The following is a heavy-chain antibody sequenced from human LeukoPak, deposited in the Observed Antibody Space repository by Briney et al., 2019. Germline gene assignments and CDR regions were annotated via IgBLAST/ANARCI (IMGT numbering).Heavy chain of an antibody. D-gene: IGHD3-22*01. CDR3: AKPQRGYYDRSGYRSLLWYCDL. CDR2: ISGSGGST. CDR1: GFTFISYA. J-gene: IGHJ2*01. Sequence: GGSLSLSCAASGFTFISYAMSWVRQAPGKGLECVSAISGSGGSTYYADSVKGRFTISRDNSKNTLYLQMNSLRAEDTAVYHCAKPQRGYYDRSGYRSLLWYCDLWGRGTLVTVSS. V-gene: IGHV3-23*01.